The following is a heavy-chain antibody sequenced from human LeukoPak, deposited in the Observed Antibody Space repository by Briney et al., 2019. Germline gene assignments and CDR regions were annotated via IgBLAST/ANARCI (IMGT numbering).Heavy chain of an antibody. CDR3: ARQETWERSALIDY. V-gene: IGHV4-61*02. CDR1: GGSISSGSYY. CDR2: IYTSGST. D-gene: IGHD1-1*01. Sequence: SETLSLTCTVSGGSISSGSYYWSWIRQPAGKGLEWIGRIYTSGSTSYYNPSLKSRVTISVDTSENQFSLKLSSVTAADTAVYYCARQETWERSALIDYWGQGTLVTVSS. J-gene: IGHJ4*02.